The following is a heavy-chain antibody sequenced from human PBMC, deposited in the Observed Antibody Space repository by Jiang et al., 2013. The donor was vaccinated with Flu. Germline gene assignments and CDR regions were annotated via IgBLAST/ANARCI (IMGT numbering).Heavy chain of an antibody. D-gene: IGHD3-22*01. CDR3: ARGHYYDSSGYSEPDY. J-gene: IGHJ4*02. CDR1: GGSISSGGYY. V-gene: IGHV4-31*03. Sequence: GPGLVKPSQTLSLTCTVSGGSISSGGYYWSWIRQHPGKGLEWIGYIYYSGSTYYNPSLKSRVTISVDTSKNQFSLKLSSVTAADTAVYYCARGHYYDSSGYSEPDYWGQGTLVTVSS. CDR2: IYYSGST.